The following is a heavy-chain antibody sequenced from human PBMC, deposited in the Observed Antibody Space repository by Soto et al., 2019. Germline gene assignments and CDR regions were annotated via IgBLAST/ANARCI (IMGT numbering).Heavy chain of an antibody. CDR2: IYYSGST. Sequence: SETLPHTWSVSGGSISSSNYYWGWIRQPPGKGLDWIGSIYYSGSTYYNPSLKSRVTISVDTSKNQFSLKLSSVTAADTAVYYCVRHSTVTTGYFQHWGQGTLVTVS. CDR1: GGSISSSNYY. D-gene: IGHD4-17*01. J-gene: IGHJ1*01. CDR3: VRHSTVTTGYFQH. V-gene: IGHV4-39*01.